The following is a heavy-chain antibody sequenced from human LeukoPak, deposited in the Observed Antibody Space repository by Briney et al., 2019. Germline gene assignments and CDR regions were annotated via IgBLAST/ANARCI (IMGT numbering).Heavy chain of an antibody. CDR1: GGSISSSSYY. CDR2: IYYSGST. Sequence: SETLSLTCTVSGGSISSSSYYWGWIRQPPGKGLEWIGSIYYSGSTYYNPSLKSRVTISVDTSKNLFSLRLSSVTAADTAVYYCARGSGSYPYGMDVWGQGTTVTVSS. D-gene: IGHD3-10*01. J-gene: IGHJ6*02. CDR3: ARGSGSYPYGMDV. V-gene: IGHV4-39*07.